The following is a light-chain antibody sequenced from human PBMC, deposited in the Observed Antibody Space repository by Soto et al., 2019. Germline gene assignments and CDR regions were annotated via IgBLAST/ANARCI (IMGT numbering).Light chain of an antibody. CDR3: HQFNNSPLT. CDR2: SAS. V-gene: IGKV3-20*01. J-gene: IGKJ4*01. CDR1: QSLRNNY. Sequence: EIVLTQSPGTLSLSPGERATLSCRASQSLRNNYLAWYQQKPGQTPRLLIHSASSRATGIPDRFSGSGSGTDFTLTISRLEPEDFAMYYCHQFNNSPLTFGGGTKVEIK.